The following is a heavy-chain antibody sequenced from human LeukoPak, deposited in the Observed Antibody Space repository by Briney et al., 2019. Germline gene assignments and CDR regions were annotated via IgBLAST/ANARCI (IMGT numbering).Heavy chain of an antibody. J-gene: IGHJ4*02. CDR1: GLTLSGYW. D-gene: IGHD3-3*01. CDR2: INGDASST. CDR3: AKDRRVFDY. Sequence: GGSLRLSCAASGLTLSGYWMHWVRQAPGKGLVWVSRINGDASSTSYADSVKGRFTISRDNAKSTLYLQMNSLSAEDTAVYYCAKDRRVFDYWGQGTLVTVSS. V-gene: IGHV3-74*01.